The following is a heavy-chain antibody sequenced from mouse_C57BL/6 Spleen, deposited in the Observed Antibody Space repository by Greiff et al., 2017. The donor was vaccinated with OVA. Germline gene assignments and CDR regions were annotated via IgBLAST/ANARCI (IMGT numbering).Heavy chain of an antibody. V-gene: IGHV3-6*01. J-gene: IGHJ4*01. D-gene: IGHD3-2*02. CDR3: AREGSGYVDAMDY. CDR1: GYSITSGYY. Sequence: EVKLMESGPGLVKPSQSLSLTCSVTGYSITSGYYWNWIRQFPGNKLEWMGYISYDGSNNYNPSLKNRISITRDTSKNQFFLKLNSVTTEDTATYYCAREGSGYVDAMDYWGQGTSVTVSS. CDR2: ISYDGSN.